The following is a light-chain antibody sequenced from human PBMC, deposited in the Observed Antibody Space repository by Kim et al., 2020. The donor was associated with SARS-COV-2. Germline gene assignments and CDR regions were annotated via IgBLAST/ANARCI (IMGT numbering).Light chain of an antibody. Sequence: GQRVTISCSASRSNVGTNYVYWYQQLPGMAPKLLIYRTNQRPSGVPDRFSGSKSGTSASLAISGLRSEDEADYHCSAWDESLSNWVFGGGTQLTVL. J-gene: IGLJ3*02. CDR1: RSNVGTNY. CDR3: SAWDESLSNWV. CDR2: RTN. V-gene: IGLV1-47*01.